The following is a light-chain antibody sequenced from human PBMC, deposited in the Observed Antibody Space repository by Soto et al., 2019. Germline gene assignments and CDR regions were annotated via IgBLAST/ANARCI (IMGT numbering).Light chain of an antibody. CDR2: GAS. V-gene: IGKV3-15*01. Sequence: EIVLTQSPGTLSVSPGERATLSCRASQTVRNFLAWYQQKPGQAPRLLIYGASTRATGIPARFSGSGSGTEFTLTISSLQSEDFAVYYCQQYNNWWTFGQGTKVDIK. CDR3: QQYNNWWT. J-gene: IGKJ1*01. CDR1: QTVRNF.